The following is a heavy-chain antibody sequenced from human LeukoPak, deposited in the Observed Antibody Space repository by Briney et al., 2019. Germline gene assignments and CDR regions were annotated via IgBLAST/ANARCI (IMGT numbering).Heavy chain of an antibody. CDR3: ARNGYSSSWYRN. D-gene: IGHD6-13*01. CDR1: GFTFSSYS. Sequence: PGGSLRLSCAASGFTFSSYSMNWVRQAPGKGLEWVSHITASGTAMFYADSVKGRFTISRDNAKNSLYLQMNSLRAEDTAVYYCARNGYSSSWYRNWGQGTLVTVSS. J-gene: IGHJ4*02. V-gene: IGHV3-48*01. CDR2: ITASGTAM.